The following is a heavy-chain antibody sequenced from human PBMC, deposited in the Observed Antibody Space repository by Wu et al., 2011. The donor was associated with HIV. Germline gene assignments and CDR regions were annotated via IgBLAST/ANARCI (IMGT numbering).Heavy chain of an antibody. D-gene: IGHD6-6*01. CDR2: INPHSGGT. CDR1: GYTFTAYY. J-gene: IGHJ6*03. V-gene: IGHV1-2*02. CDR3: ARDPYSSSFYYYYFMDV. Sequence: QVQLVQSGAEVKKPGASVKVSCKASGYTFTAYYMHWLRQAPGQGLEWMGWINPHSGGTNFAQKFQGRVTMTRDTSITTAYMELSRLRSDDTAVYYCARDPYSSSFYYYYFMDVWAKDRQSPSP.